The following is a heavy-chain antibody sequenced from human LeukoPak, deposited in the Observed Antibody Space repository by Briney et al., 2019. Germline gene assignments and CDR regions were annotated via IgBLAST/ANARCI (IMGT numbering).Heavy chain of an antibody. V-gene: IGHV1-69*04. J-gene: IGHJ4*02. CDR3: ARARESGTIDY. Sequence: ASVKVSCKASGGTFSSYAISWVRQAPGQGLEWMGRIIPILGIANYAQKFQGRVTITADKSTSTAYMELSSLRSEDTAVYYCARARESGTIDYWGQGTLVTVSS. CDR2: IIPILGIA. D-gene: IGHD6-13*01. CDR1: GGTFSSYA.